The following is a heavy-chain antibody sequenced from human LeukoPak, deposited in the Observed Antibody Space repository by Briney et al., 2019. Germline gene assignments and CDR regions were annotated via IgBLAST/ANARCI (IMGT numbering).Heavy chain of an antibody. V-gene: IGHV3-21*01. CDR3: AKDGTSYYYIYY. CDR1: GFTFSKYR. J-gene: IGHJ4*02. Sequence: GGSLRLSCAASGFTFSKYRINWVRQAPGKGLEWVSSISSSSSYIYYADSVKGRFTISRDNAKNSMYLQMKSLRAEDTAVYYCAKDGTSYYYIYYWGQGTLVTVSS. CDR2: ISSSSSYI. D-gene: IGHD2/OR15-2a*01.